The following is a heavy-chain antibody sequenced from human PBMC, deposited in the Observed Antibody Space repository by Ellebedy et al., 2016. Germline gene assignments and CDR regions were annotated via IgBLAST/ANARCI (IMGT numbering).Heavy chain of an antibody. Sequence: SETLSLXCTAPGGSISSYYRSWIRQPQGKGLEWFGYIYYGGSTNYNPSLKSRVTISVDTSKNQFSLKLSSVTAADTAVYYCASGPSYGSGSYYSRIYYYCGMDVWGQGTTVTVSS. V-gene: IGHV4-59*08. CDR1: GGSISSYY. D-gene: IGHD3-10*01. CDR2: IYYGGST. CDR3: ASGPSYGSGSYYSRIYYYCGMDV. J-gene: IGHJ6*02.